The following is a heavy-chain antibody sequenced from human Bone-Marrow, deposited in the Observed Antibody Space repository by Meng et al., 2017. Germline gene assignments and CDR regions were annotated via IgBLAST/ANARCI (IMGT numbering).Heavy chain of an antibody. D-gene: IGHD2-2*01. CDR2: IWYDGSIK. V-gene: IGHV3-33*01. CDR1: GFTFSSYG. J-gene: IGHJ6*02. Sequence: GGSLRLSCAASGFTFSSYGMHWVRQAPGKGLEWVAVIWYDGSIKYYADSVKGRFTISRDNSKNTLYLQMNSLRAEDTAVYYCARVRVPAAMNQKDYYYYGMDVWGQGTTVTGSS. CDR3: ARVRVPAAMNQKDYYYYGMDV.